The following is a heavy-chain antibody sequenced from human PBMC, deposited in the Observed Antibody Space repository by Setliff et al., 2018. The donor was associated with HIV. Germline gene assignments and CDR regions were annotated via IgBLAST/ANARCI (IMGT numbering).Heavy chain of an antibody. V-gene: IGHV3-48*01. Sequence: LRLSCAASGFTFSSYSMNWARQAPGKGLEWVSYISSSSSTIYYADSVKGRFTISRDNAKNSLYLQMNSLRAEDTAVYYCARDSGGWYPTGDYYYYYMDVWGKGTTVTVSS. CDR1: GFTFSSYS. CDR2: ISSSSSTI. CDR3: ARDSGGWYPTGDYYYYYMDV. J-gene: IGHJ6*03. D-gene: IGHD6-19*01.